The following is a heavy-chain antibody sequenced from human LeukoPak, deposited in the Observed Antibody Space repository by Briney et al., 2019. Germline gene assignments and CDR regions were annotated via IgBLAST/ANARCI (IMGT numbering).Heavy chain of an antibody. CDR2: ISSSSSYI. V-gene: IGHV3-21*01. CDR1: GFTFSSYS. D-gene: IGHD1-26*01. Sequence: GGSLRLSCAAFGFTFSSYSMNWVRQAPGKGLEWVSSISSSSSYIYYADSVKGRFTISRDNAKNSLYLQMNSLRAEDTAVYYCARQATAAGFDYWGQGTLVTVSS. CDR3: ARQATAAGFDY. J-gene: IGHJ4*02.